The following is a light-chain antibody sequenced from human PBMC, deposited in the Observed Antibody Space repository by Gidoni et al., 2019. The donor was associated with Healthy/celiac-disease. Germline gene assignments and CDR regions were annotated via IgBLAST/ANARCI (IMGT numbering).Light chain of an antibody. J-gene: IGKJ1*01. V-gene: IGKV1-39*01. CDR1: QSISSY. CDR3: QQSYSTPRT. Sequence: IQMTQSPSSLSASVGDRVTITCRASQSISSYLHWYQHKPGKAPKLLIYAAPSLQSGVPSRFSGSGSGTDFTLTISSLQPEDFATYYCQQSYSTPRTFGQGTKVEIK. CDR2: AAP.